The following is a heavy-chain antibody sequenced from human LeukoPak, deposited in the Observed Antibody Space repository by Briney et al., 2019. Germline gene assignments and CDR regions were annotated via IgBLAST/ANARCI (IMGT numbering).Heavy chain of an antibody. V-gene: IGHV4-34*01. Sequence: SETLSLTCAVYGGSFSGYYWSWIRQPPGKGLEWIGEINHSGSTNYNPSLKSRVTISVDTSKNQFSLKLSSVTAADTAVYYCARGPGGGMVRGVIIFPFDYWGQGTLVTVSS. D-gene: IGHD3-10*01. CDR3: ARGPGGGMVRGVIIFPFDY. J-gene: IGHJ4*02. CDR1: GGSFSGYY. CDR2: INHSGST.